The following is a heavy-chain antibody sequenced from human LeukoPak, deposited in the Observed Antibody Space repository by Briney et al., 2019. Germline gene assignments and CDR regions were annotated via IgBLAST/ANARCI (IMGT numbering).Heavy chain of an antibody. CDR2: IYYSGST. J-gene: IGHJ6*02. CDR3: ARHQSNYYYGMDV. CDR1: GGSISSYY. V-gene: IGHV4-59*01. Sequence: SETLSLTCTVSGGSISSYYWSWIRQPPGKGLEWLGYIYYSGSTNYNPSLKSRVTISVDTSKNQFSLKLISVTAADTAVYYCARHQSNYYYGMDVWGQGTTVTVSS. D-gene: IGHD6-6*01.